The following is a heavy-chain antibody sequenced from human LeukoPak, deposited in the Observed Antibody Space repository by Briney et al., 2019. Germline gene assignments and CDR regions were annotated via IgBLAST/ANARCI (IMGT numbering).Heavy chain of an antibody. V-gene: IGHV3-7*01. J-gene: IGHJ4*02. Sequence: GGSLRLSCVASTFTFSNSWMSWVRQVPGKGLEWVANIAQDGREKNYVDSVKGRFIISRDNGKNSLYLEMNSLRAEDTAVYCCAREKQGSSWYDGKESFDYWGQGTLVTVSS. CDR2: IAQDGREK. CDR3: AREKQGSSWYDGKESFDY. D-gene: IGHD6-13*01. CDR1: TFTFSNSW.